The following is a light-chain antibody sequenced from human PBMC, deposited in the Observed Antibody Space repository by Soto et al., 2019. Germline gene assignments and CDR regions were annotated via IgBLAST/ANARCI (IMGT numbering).Light chain of an antibody. CDR1: QSVSNNY. CDR3: HQYGSSPYT. Sequence: EIVLTQSPGTLSLSPGERATLSCRASQSVSNNYLTWYQHKPGQAPRLLIYGASSRATGIPDRFSGSGSGTDFILTISRLEPEDFAVYYCHQYGSSPYTSGQGTELEIK. CDR2: GAS. V-gene: IGKV3-20*01. J-gene: IGKJ2*01.